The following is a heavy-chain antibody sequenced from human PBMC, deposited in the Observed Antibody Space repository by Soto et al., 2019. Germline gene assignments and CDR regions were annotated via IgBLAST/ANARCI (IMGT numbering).Heavy chain of an antibody. V-gene: IGHV4-34*01. Sequence: SETLSLTCAVYGGSFSGYYWSWIRQPPGKGLEWIGESNHSGSTNYNPSLKSRVTISVDTSKNQFSLKLSSVTAADTAVYYCARGHGTSLRNWFDPWGQGTLVTVYS. CDR1: GGSFSGYY. J-gene: IGHJ5*02. D-gene: IGHD2-2*01. CDR3: ARGHGTSLRNWFDP. CDR2: SNHSGST.